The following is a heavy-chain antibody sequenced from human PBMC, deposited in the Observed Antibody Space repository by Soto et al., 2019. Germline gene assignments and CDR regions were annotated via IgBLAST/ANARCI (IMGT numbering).Heavy chain of an antibody. V-gene: IGHV3-33*01. Sequence: GGSLRLSCAASGFTFSSYGMHWVRQAPGKGLEWVAVIWYDGSNKYYADSLKGRLTISRDNSKNTLYLQMNSLRAEDTAVYYCASGMTTVTAPGDYWGQGTLVTVSS. D-gene: IGHD4-17*01. CDR1: GFTFSSYG. CDR2: IWYDGSNK. CDR3: ASGMTTVTAPGDY. J-gene: IGHJ4*02.